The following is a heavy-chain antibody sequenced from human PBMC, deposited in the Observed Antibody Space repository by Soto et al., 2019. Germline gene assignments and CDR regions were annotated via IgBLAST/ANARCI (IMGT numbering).Heavy chain of an antibody. CDR3: ARTVQAVTFGGPESTHDAFDV. V-gene: IGHV3-48*03. D-gene: IGHD3-16*01. CDR1: GFTFSSYE. Sequence: PGGSLRLSCAASGFTFSSYEMNWVRQAPGKGLEWVSYIKSSGSTIYYADSVKGRFTISRDNAKNSLYLQMNSLRAEDTAVYYCARTVQAVTFGGPESTHDAFDVWGQGTMVTVSS. CDR2: IKSSGSTI. J-gene: IGHJ3*01.